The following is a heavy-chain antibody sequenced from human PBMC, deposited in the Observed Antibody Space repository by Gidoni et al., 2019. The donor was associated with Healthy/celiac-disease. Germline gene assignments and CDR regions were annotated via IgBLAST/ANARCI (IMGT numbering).Heavy chain of an antibody. CDR2: INPNSGGT. D-gene: IGHD1-1*01. V-gene: IGHV1-2*02. Sequence: QVQLVQSGAEVKKPGASGKVSCTAAGYTFTGYYMHWVRQAPGHGFKWMGWINPNSGGTNYAQKFQGRVTMTRDTSISTAYMGLSRLRSDDTAVYYCARGRYRGAFDFWGQGTMVTVSS. CDR1: GYTFTGYY. J-gene: IGHJ3*01. CDR3: ARGRYRGAFDF.